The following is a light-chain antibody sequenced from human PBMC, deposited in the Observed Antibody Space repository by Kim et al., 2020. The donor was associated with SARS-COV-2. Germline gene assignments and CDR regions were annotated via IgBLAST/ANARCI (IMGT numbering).Light chain of an antibody. CDR1: QSIRTW. CDR3: QQYKTYWT. V-gene: IGKV1-5*03. Sequence: SASVGDRVTITCRASQSIRTWLAWYQQKPGKAPKLLIYEASGLERGVPSRFSGSASGTEFTLTISSLQPDDFATYYCQQYKTYWTFGQGTKVDIK. CDR2: EAS. J-gene: IGKJ1*01.